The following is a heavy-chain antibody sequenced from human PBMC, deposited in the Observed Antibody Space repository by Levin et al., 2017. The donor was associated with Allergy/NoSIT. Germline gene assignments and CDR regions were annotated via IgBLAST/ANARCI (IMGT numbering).Heavy chain of an antibody. CDR3: ARDPGDGYNDSGIAPYFDY. D-gene: IGHD5-24*01. CDR2: IYTSGST. Sequence: SETLSLTCTVSGGSISSYYWSWIRQPAGKGLEWIGRIYTSGSTNYNPSLKSRVTMSVDTSKNQFSLKLSSVTAADTAVYYCARDPGDGYNDSGIAPYFDYWGQGTLVTVSS. V-gene: IGHV4-4*07. J-gene: IGHJ4*02. CDR1: GGSISSYY.